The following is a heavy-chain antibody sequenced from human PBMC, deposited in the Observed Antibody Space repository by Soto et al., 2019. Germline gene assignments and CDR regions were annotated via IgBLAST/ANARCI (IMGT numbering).Heavy chain of an antibody. D-gene: IGHD5-12*01. CDR1: GFTFDDYA. Sequence: HPGGSLRLSCAASGFTFDDYAMHWVRQAPGKGLEWVSGISWNSATIVYADSVKGRFTISRDNARNSLSLQLNSLRGEDTAMYYCVKDIVATIFGNYLDAWGRGTTVTVSS. J-gene: IGHJ6*03. CDR2: ISWNSATI. V-gene: IGHV3-9*01. CDR3: VKDIVATIFGNYLDA.